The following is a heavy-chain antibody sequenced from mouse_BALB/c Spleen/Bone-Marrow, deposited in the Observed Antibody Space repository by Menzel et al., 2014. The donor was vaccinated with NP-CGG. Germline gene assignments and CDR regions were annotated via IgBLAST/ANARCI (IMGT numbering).Heavy chain of an antibody. CDR1: GYSFXDYD. D-gene: IGHD3-3*01. J-gene: IGHJ4*01. CDR2: IYPGDGST. Sequence: VKPMESGPELVKPGTLVKISCKASGYSFXDYDINWVKQRPGQGLEWIGWIYPGDGSTKYNEKFKGKATLTADRSSSTAYMQLSSLTSESSAVYFCARGGIGRSLDYWGQGTSVTVSS. CDR3: ARGGIGRSLDY. V-gene: IGHV1S56*01.